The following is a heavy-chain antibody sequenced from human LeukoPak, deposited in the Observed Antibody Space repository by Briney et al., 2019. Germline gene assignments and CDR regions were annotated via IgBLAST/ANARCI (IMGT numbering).Heavy chain of an antibody. J-gene: IGHJ4*02. CDR2: ISYDGSNK. CDR3: AKEGDAYCGGDCYRFFDY. D-gene: IGHD2-21*02. Sequence: PGRSLRLSCAASGFTFSSYGMHWVRQAPGKGLEWVAVISYDGSNKYYADSVKGRFTISRDNSKNTLYLQMNSLRAEDTAVYYCAKEGDAYCGGDCYRFFDYWGQGTLVTVSS. V-gene: IGHV3-30*18. CDR1: GFTFSSYG.